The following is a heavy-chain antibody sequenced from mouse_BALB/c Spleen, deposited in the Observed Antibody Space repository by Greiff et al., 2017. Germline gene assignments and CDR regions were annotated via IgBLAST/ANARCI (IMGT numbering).Heavy chain of an antibody. CDR3: ARTDDNYFDD. CDR2: IDPANGNT. J-gene: IGHJ2*01. V-gene: IGHV14-3*02. CDR1: GFNIKDTY. Sequence: EVQLVESGAELVKPGASVKLSCTASGFNIKDTYMHWVKQRPEQGLEWIGRIDPANGNTKYDPKFQGKATITADTSSNTAYLQLSSLTSEDTAVYYCARTDDNYFDDWGQGTTLTVSS.